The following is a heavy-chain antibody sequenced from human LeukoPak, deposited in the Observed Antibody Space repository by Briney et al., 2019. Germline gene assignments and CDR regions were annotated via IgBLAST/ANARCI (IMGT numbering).Heavy chain of an antibody. CDR1: RGSIINYY. V-gene: IGHV4-59*01. J-gene: IGHJ4*02. CDR2: FSYSGSA. D-gene: IGHD7-27*01. CDR3: ARDGPGDVGFDY. Sequence: SETLSLTCTVSRGSIINYYWGWIRQPPGKGLEWIGFFSYSGSANYNPSLKSRVTISVDTSKNQFSLKLTSVTAADTAVYYCARDGPGDVGFDYWGQGTLVTVSS.